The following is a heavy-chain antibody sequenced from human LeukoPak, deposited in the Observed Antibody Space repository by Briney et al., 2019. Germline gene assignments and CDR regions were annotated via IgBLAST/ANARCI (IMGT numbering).Heavy chain of an antibody. V-gene: IGHV3-33*06. CDR3: AKTLFFPNYDFWSGYYSDADY. D-gene: IGHD3-3*01. CDR2: IWYDGSNK. CDR1: GFTFSSYG. J-gene: IGHJ4*02. Sequence: PGRSLRLSCAASGFTFSSYGMHWVRQAPGKGLEWVAVIWYDGSNKYYADSVKGRFTISRDNSKNTLYLQMNSLRAEDTAVYYCAKTLFFPNYDFWSGYYSDADYWGQGTLVTVSS.